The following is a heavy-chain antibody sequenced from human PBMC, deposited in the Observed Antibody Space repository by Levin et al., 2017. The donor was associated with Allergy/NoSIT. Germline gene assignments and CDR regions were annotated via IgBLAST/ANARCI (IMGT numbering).Heavy chain of an antibody. J-gene: IGHJ6*02. CDR2: INPNSGGT. V-gene: IGHV1-2*04. CDR3: ARGLGADYYYGMDV. D-gene: IGHD3-10*01. CDR1: GYTFTGYY. Sequence: ASVKVSCKASGYTFTGYYMHWVRQAPGQGLEWMGWINPNSGGTNYAQKFQGWVTMTRDTSISTAYMELSRLRSDDTAVYYCARGLGADYYYGMDVWGQGTTVTVSS.